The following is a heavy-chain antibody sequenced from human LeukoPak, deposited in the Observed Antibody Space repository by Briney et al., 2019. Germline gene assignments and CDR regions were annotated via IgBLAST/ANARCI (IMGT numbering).Heavy chain of an antibody. J-gene: IGHJ4*02. Sequence: GGSLRLSCTASGFNFGSDAMHWVRQAPGKELEWVAFIWSDGSNDHYADSVKGRFTISRDNSKNTLYLQMNSLRAEDTAVYYCAKSPRPTVAGRGYFDYWGQGTLVTVSS. CDR2: IWSDGSND. V-gene: IGHV3-30*02. CDR1: GFNFGSDA. D-gene: IGHD6-19*01. CDR3: AKSPRPTVAGRGYFDY.